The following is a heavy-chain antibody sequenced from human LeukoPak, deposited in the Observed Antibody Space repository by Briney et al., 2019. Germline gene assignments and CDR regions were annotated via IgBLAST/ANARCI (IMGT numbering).Heavy chain of an antibody. V-gene: IGHV3-23*01. D-gene: IGHD6-6*01. CDR2: ISGSGGST. J-gene: IGHJ4*02. Sequence: GGSLRLSCAASGFTFSSYAMSWVRQAPGKGLELVSAISGSGGSTYYADSVKGRFTISRDNSKNTLYLQMNSLRAEDTAVYYCAKDLSEQLVPFDYWGQGTLVTVSS. CDR3: AKDLSEQLVPFDY. CDR1: GFTFSSYA.